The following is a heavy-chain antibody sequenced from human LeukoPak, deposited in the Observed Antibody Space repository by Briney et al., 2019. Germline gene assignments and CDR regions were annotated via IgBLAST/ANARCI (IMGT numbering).Heavy chain of an antibody. CDR2: IYYSGST. Sequence: SETLSLTCTVSGGSISSGGYYWSWIRQHPGKGLEWIGYIYYSGSTYYNPSLKSRVTISVDTSKNQFSLKLSSVTAADTAVYYCARRRGYSYTYYFDYWGQGTLVTVSS. V-gene: IGHV4-31*03. CDR1: GGSISSGGYY. CDR3: ARRRGYSYTYYFDY. D-gene: IGHD5-18*01. J-gene: IGHJ4*02.